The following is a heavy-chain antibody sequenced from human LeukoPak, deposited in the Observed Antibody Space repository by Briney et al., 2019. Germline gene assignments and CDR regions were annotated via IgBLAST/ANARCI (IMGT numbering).Heavy chain of an antibody. J-gene: IGHJ4*02. CDR2: ISSSSKYI. Sequence: GGSLRLSCAASGFTFSTYAMTWVRQAPGKGLEWVSSISSSSKYIYYADSVKGRFTISRDNARNSLYLQMNSLRAEDTAVYYCARGERYDILTGYYIWGQGTLVTVSS. CDR3: ARGERYDILTGYYI. V-gene: IGHV3-21*01. CDR1: GFTFSTYA. D-gene: IGHD3-9*01.